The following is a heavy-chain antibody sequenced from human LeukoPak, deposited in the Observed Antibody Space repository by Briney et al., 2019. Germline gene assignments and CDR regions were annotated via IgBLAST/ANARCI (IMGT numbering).Heavy chain of an antibody. Sequence: SQTLSLTCTVSGGSISRGGYYWSWIRQHPGKGLEWIGYIYYSGSTYDNPYLKSRVTISVDTSKNQFSLKLSSVTAADTAVYYCARDGCSSTSCYPNHNWLDPWGQGTQVTVSS. CDR1: GGSISRGGYY. CDR2: IYYSGST. J-gene: IGHJ5*02. D-gene: IGHD2-2*01. CDR3: ARDGCSSTSCYPNHNWLDP. V-gene: IGHV4-31*03.